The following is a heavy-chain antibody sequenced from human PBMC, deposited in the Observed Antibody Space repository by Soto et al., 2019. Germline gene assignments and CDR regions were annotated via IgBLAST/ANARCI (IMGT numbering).Heavy chain of an antibody. J-gene: IGHJ4*02. V-gene: IGHV3-23*01. CDR1: GFTFNNYA. D-gene: IGHD6-19*01. CDR3: AKEKIASTVADFFDY. CDR2: ISGSGSST. Sequence: GGSLRLSCEASGFTFNNYAMTWVRQTPGKGLQWVSTISGSGSSTFYADSVRGRFTISRDNSKNTLYLQMNSLRAEDTALYYCAKEKIASTVADFFDYWAQRTLVTVSS.